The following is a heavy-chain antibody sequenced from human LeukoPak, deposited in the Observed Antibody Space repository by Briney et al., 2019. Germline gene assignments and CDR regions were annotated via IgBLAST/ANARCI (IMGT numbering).Heavy chain of an antibody. Sequence: PGGSLRLSCAASGFTFSSYGMHWVRQAPGKGLEWVAFIRHDGINKYYADSVKGRFTISRDNSKNTLYLQMNSLTAEDTAVYHCARNGGSGWYGYFDYWGQGTLVTVSS. V-gene: IGHV3-30*02. D-gene: IGHD6-19*01. CDR1: GFTFSSYG. J-gene: IGHJ4*02. CDR3: ARNGGSGWYGYFDY. CDR2: IRHDGINK.